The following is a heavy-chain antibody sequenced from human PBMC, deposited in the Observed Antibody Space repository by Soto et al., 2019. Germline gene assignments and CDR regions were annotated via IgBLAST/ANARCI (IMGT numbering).Heavy chain of an antibody. CDR2: IYPGDSDP. Sequence: GESLKISCKGSGYSFTNYWIAWMRQMPVKGLEWMGIIYPGDSDPRYSPSFQGQVTISADNSISTAYLQWSSLRASDTAIYYCARTNGAGSYYNHWGQGTLVTVSS. J-gene: IGHJ5*02. CDR3: ARTNGAGSYYNH. V-gene: IGHV5-51*01. CDR1: GYSFTNYW. D-gene: IGHD3-10*01.